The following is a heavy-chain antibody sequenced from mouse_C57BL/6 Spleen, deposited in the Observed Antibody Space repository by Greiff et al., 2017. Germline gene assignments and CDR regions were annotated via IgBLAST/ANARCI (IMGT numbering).Heavy chain of an antibody. V-gene: IGHV1-42*01. Sequence: EVQVVESGPELVKPGASVKISCKASGYSFTGYYMNWVKQSPEKGLEWIGEINPRTGGTTYNQKFKAKATLTVDISSSTAYMQLKSLTSEDSAVYYCARSNFDYWGQGTTLTVSS. J-gene: IGHJ2*01. CDR1: GYSFTGYY. CDR3: ARSNFDY. CDR2: INPRTGGT.